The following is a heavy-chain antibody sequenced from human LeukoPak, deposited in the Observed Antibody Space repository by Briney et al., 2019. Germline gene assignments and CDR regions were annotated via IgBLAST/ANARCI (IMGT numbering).Heavy chain of an antibody. CDR3: ARVRREVTTFSPIGY. Sequence: GGSLRLSCAASGFTFSSYWMSWVRQAPGKGLEWVANIKQDGSENYYVDSVKGRFTISRDNAKNSLYLQMNSLRAEDTAVYYCARVRREVTTFSPIGYWGQGTLVTVSS. CDR1: GFTFSSYW. J-gene: IGHJ4*02. D-gene: IGHD4-17*01. CDR2: IKQDGSEN. V-gene: IGHV3-7*03.